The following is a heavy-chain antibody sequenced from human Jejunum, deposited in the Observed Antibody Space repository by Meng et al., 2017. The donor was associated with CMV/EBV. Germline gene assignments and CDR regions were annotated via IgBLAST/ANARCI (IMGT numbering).Heavy chain of an antibody. D-gene: IGHD2-2*01. Sequence: FTFNTDEMNWVRQAPGKGLEWIAYISSDGTTTYYADSVKGRFTIFRDNAKNSLYLQMNSLRAGDTAMYYCASITSPAPGVWHFDLWGRGTLVTVSS. V-gene: IGHV3-48*03. CDR2: ISSDGTTT. CDR3: ASITSPAPGVWHFDL. J-gene: IGHJ2*01. CDR1: FTFNTDE.